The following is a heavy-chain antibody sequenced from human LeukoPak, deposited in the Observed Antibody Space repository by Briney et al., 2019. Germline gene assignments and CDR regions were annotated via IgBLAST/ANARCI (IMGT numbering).Heavy chain of an antibody. CDR2: ISSSSSYI. CDR3: ARDQDDTALDY. CDR1: GFTFSSYS. D-gene: IGHD5-18*01. V-gene: IGHV3-21*01. J-gene: IGHJ4*02. Sequence: GGSLRLPCAASGFTFSSYSMNWVRQAPGKGLEWVSSISSSSSYIYYADSVKGRFTISRDNAKNSLYLQMNSLRAEDTAVYYCARDQDDTALDYWGQGTLVTVSS.